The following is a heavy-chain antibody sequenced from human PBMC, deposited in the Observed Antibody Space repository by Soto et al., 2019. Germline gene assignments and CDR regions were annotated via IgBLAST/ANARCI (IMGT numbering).Heavy chain of an antibody. Sequence: ASVKVSCKASGGTFSSYTISWVRQAPGQGLEWMGRIIPILGIANYAQKFQGRVTITADKSTSTAYMELSSLRSEDTAVYYCARSGVAAAGTSDFDYWGQGTLVTVSS. CDR2: IIPILGIA. CDR1: GGTFSSYT. J-gene: IGHJ4*02. CDR3: ARSGVAAAGTSDFDY. D-gene: IGHD6-13*01. V-gene: IGHV1-69*02.